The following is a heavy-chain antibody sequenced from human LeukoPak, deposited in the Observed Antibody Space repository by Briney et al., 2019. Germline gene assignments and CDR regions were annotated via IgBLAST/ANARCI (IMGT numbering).Heavy chain of an antibody. V-gene: IGHV3-20*01. CDR3: ARAGYSSSYYYYYMDV. CDR1: GFTFDDYG. Sequence: PGGSLRLSCVASGFTFDDYGMSWVRQAPGKGLEWVAGINWNGGSTGYADSVKGRFTISRDNAKNSLYLQMNSLRAEDTALYHCARAGYSSSYYYYYMDVWGKGTTVTVSS. D-gene: IGHD6-13*01. CDR2: INWNGGST. J-gene: IGHJ6*03.